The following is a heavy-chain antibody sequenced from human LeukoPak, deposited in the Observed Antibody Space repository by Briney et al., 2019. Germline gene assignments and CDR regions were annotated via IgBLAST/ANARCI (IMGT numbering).Heavy chain of an antibody. CDR2: IIPIFGTA. J-gene: IGHJ6*03. CDR3: ARGIGWYRYYMDV. Sequence: ASVKVSCKASGGTFSSYAISWVRQAPGQGLEWMGGIIPIFGTANYAQKLQGRVTMTTDTSTSTAYMELRSLRSDDTAVYYCARGIGWYRYYMDVWGKGTTVTIFS. CDR1: GGTFSSYA. D-gene: IGHD6-19*01. V-gene: IGHV1-69*05.